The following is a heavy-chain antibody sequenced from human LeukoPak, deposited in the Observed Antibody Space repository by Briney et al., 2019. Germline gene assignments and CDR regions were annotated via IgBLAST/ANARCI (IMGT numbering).Heavy chain of an antibody. CDR3: ATNWGRYYFDY. Sequence: PGGSLRLSCAASGFTFSSYAMSWVRQAPGKGLEWVSAISGSGGSTYYADSVKGRFTISRDNSKNTLYLQMNSLRAEDTGVYFCATNWGRYYFDYWGQGTLVTVSS. D-gene: IGHD7-27*01. V-gene: IGHV3-23*01. CDR2: ISGSGGST. CDR1: GFTFSSYA. J-gene: IGHJ4*02.